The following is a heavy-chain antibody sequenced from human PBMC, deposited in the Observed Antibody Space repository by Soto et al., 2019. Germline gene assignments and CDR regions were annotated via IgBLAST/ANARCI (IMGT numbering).Heavy chain of an antibody. CDR3: ATRGGYCSSTSCYPPKYYYYGMDV. D-gene: IGHD2-2*01. V-gene: IGHV3-21*01. Sequence: KPGGSLRLSCAASGFTFSSYSMNWVRQAPGKGLEWVSSISSSSSYIYYADSVKGRFTISRDNAKNSLYLQMNSLRAEDTAVYYCATRGGYCSSTSCYPPKYYYYGMDVWGQGTTVTVSS. J-gene: IGHJ6*02. CDR1: GFTFSSYS. CDR2: ISSSSSYI.